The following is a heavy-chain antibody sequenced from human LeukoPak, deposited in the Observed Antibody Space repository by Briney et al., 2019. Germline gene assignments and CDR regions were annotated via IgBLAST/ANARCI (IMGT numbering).Heavy chain of an antibody. Sequence: GGSLRLSCAASGFTFSSYAMSWVRQAPGKGLEWVSAISGSGGSTYYADSVKGRFTISRDNSKNTLYLQMNSLRAEDTAVYYCAKDNYDFWSGWRDYWGQGTLVTVSS. J-gene: IGHJ4*02. CDR1: GFTFSSYA. CDR2: ISGSGGST. V-gene: IGHV3-23*01. D-gene: IGHD3-3*01. CDR3: AKDNYDFWSGWRDY.